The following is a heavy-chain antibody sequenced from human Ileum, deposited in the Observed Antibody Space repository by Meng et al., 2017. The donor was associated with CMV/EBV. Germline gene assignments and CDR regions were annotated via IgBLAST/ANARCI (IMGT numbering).Heavy chain of an antibody. V-gene: IGHV3-15*01. CDR3: STDAGVTARSVFDY. CDR1: GFTFRGGY. CDR2: IKNKADRGTI. D-gene: IGHD6-6*01. J-gene: IGHJ4*02. Sequence: GFTFRGGYMSWVRQAPGKGLEWIGRIKNKADRGTIQYAEPVKGRFTISRDDSLNTVYLQMNSLKTEDTAVYYCSTDAGVTARSVFDYWGQGILVTVSS.